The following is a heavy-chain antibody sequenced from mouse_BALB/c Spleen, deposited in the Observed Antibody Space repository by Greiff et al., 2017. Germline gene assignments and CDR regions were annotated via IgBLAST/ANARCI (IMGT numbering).Heavy chain of an antibody. Sequence: EVQRVESGGGLVKPGGSLKLSCAASGFTFSSYAMSWVRQTPEKRLEWVASISSGGSTYYPDSVKGRFTISRDNARNILYLQMSSLRSEDTAMYYCARVVITTVVATGDFDYWGQGTTLTVSS. CDR1: GFTFSSYA. J-gene: IGHJ2*01. CDR2: ISSGGST. CDR3: ARVVITTVVATGDFDY. D-gene: IGHD1-1*01. V-gene: IGHV5-6-5*01.